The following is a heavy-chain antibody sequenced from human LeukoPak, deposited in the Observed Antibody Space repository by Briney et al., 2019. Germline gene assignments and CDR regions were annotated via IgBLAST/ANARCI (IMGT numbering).Heavy chain of an antibody. V-gene: IGHV3-43*02. CDR2: IYADGGRT. J-gene: IGHJ6*02. CDR1: GFAFADYA. D-gene: IGHD2/OR15-2a*01. CDR3: STWAFYHGLEV. Sequence: WGTLRLSCAPTGFAFADYAILWVRQIPRKGLECVAHIYADGGRTFYADSVKGRFTVSRDNGKNSLFLQMDSLTSDDTALYYCSTWAFYHGLEVWGQGATVIVSS.